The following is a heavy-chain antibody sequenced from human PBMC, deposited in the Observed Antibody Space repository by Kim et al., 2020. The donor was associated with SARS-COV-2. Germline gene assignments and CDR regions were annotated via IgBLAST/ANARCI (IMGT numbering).Heavy chain of an antibody. CDR1: GFTFSDYY. V-gene: IGHV3-11*04. CDR3: ARDMIAAAKRDGMDV. Sequence: GGSLRLSCAASGFTFSDYYMSWIRQAPGKGLESVSYISSSAGTIYYADSVKGRFTISRDNAKNSLYLQMNSLRAEDTAVYYCARDMIAAAKRDGMDVWGQGTTVTVSS. CDR2: ISSSAGTI. J-gene: IGHJ6*02. D-gene: IGHD6-13*01.